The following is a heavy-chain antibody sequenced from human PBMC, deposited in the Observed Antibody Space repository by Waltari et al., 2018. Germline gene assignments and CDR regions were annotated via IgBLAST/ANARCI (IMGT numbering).Heavy chain of an antibody. D-gene: IGHD3-22*01. CDR1: GGSISSSSYY. J-gene: IGHJ4*02. CDR2: IYYRGST. V-gene: IGHV4-39*07. CDR3: ARELYYYDSSGPFDY. Sequence: QLQLQESGPGLVKPSETLSLTCTVSGGSISSSSYYWGWIRQPPGKGLEWIGSIYYRGSTYYNPSLKSRVTISVDTSKNQFSLKLSSVTAADTAVYYCARELYYYDSSGPFDYWGQGTLVTVSS.